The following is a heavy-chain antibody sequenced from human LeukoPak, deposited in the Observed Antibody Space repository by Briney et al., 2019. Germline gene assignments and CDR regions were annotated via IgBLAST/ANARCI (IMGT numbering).Heavy chain of an antibody. V-gene: IGHV3-66*01. CDR3: ARDSSWDDAFDI. D-gene: IGHD6-13*01. J-gene: IGHJ3*02. CDR1: GFSVNTNY. Sequence: PGGSLRLSCAASGFSVNTNYMTWVRQAPGKGLEWVSVLYSGGGAYYADSVKDRFTISRDYSQSTLLLQMNSLRAEDTALYYCARDSSWDDAFDIWGQGTMVTVSS. CDR2: LYSGGGA.